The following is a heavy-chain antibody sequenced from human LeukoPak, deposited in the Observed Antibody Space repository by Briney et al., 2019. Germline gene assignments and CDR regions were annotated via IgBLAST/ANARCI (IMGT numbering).Heavy chain of an antibody. D-gene: IGHD2-15*01. CDR2: MNPNSGNT. Sequence: ASVKVSCKASGYTFTSYDINWVRQATGQGREWMGWMNPNSGNTGYAQKLQGRVIMTRSTSISTAYMELSSLGSEDTAVYYCVRGVVVAAAGWFDPWGQGTLVTVSS. J-gene: IGHJ5*02. CDR3: VRGVVVAAAGWFDP. CDR1: GYTFTSYD. V-gene: IGHV1-8*01.